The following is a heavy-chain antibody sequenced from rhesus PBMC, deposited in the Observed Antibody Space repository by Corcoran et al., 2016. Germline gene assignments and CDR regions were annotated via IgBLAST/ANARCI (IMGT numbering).Heavy chain of an antibody. CDR3: ARGGYSYSDY. J-gene: IGHJ4*01. V-gene: IGHV4-65*01. CDR1: GGSVSSSNW. D-gene: IGHD5-12*01. Sequence: QVQLQDSGPGLVKPSETLSLTCAVSGGSVSSSNWWIWIRKPPGKGLEGIGHISGISVRPYYNPSLKSRVTISTDTSKNQFSLRLSSVTAADTAVYYCARGGYSYSDYWGQGVLVTVSS. CDR2: ISGISVRP.